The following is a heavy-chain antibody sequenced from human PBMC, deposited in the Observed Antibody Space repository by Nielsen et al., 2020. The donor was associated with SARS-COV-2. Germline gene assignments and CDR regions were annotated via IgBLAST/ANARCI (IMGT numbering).Heavy chain of an antibody. V-gene: IGHV3-33*05. J-gene: IGHJ6*02. CDR3: ARDTPSIVVVTAIPLFYGMDV. D-gene: IGHD2-21*02. CDR2: MSYDGSNR. Sequence: WIRQPPGKGLEWVALMSYDGSNRYCADSVKGRFTISGDNSKNTLYLQMNSLRAEDTAVYYCARDTPSIVVVTAIPLFYGMDVWGQGTTVTVSS.